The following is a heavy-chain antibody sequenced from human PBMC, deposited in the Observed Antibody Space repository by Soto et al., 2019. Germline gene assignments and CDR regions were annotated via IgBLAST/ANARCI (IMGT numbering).Heavy chain of an antibody. CDR3: ATVVGPASKQNWFDP. D-gene: IGHD1-26*01. Sequence: QVQLQESGPGLVKPSETLSLTCTVSGGSISSYYWSWIRQPPGKGLEWIGYIYYSGNTNYNPSLKSRVTISVDTSKNQFSLKLNSVTAADTAVYYCATVVGPASKQNWFDPWGQGTLVTVSS. J-gene: IGHJ5*02. CDR2: IYYSGNT. CDR1: GGSISSYY. V-gene: IGHV4-59*01.